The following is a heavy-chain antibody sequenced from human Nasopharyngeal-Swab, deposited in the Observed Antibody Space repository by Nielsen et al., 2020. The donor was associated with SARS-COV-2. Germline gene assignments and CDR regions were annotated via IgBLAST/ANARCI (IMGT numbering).Heavy chain of an antibody. CDR3: ARLDYYDSSGYPYYYYYYGMDV. D-gene: IGHD3-22*01. V-gene: IGHV4-59*12. CDR1: GGSISSYY. Sequence: SETPSLTCTVSGGSISSYYWSWIRQPPGKGLEWIGYIYYSGSTNYNPSLKSRVTISVDTSKNQFSLKLSSVTAADTAVYYCARLDYYDSSGYPYYYYYYGMDVWGQGTTVTVSS. CDR2: IYYSGST. J-gene: IGHJ6*02.